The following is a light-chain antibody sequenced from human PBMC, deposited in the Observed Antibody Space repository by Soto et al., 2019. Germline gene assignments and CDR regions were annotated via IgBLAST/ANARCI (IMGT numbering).Light chain of an antibody. CDR2: GDS. V-gene: IGLV3-21*02. Sequence: LTQPPSVSVAPGQTARITCEGNNIGSKSVHWYQQSPGQAPVLVVYGDSDRPSGTPERFSGSDSGNTATLTISGVEAGDEADYYCQVWDSSRDHVVFGGGTKLTVL. CDR3: QVWDSSRDHVV. CDR1: NIGSKS. J-gene: IGLJ2*01.